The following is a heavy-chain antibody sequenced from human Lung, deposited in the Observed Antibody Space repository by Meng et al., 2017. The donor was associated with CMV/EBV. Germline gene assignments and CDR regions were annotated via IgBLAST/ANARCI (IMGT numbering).Heavy chain of an antibody. CDR3: ARDSYSSSYPYSYYLGMDV. V-gene: IGHV4-61*01. Sequence: SETLSLTCTVSGGSVSSGSFYWSWIRQPPAKGLEWIGYIYYSGSTKYNPSLKSRVTISVDMFKNQFSLKLSSVTAADTAVYYCARDSYSSSYPYSYYLGMDVWSQGTTVTVSS. J-gene: IGHJ6*02. D-gene: IGHD6-6*01. CDR1: GGSVSSGSFY. CDR2: IYYSGST.